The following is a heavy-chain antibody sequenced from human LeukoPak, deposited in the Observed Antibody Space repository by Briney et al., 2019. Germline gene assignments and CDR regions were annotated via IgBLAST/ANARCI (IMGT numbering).Heavy chain of an antibody. CDR3: ARHSGYCSGGSCYPNWFDP. CDR1: GGSISSSSYY. Sequence: SETLSLTCTVSGGSISSSSYYWGWIRQPPGKGLEWIGSIYYSGSTYYNPSLTSGVTISVDTSKNQFSLKLSSVTAADTAVYYCARHSGYCSGGSCYPNWFDPWGQGTLVTVSS. V-gene: IGHV4-39*01. D-gene: IGHD2-15*01. CDR2: IYYSGST. J-gene: IGHJ5*02.